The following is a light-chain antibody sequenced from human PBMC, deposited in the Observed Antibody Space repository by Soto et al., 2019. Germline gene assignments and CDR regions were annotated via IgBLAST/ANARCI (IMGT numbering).Light chain of an antibody. J-gene: IGKJ3*01. V-gene: IGKV3-20*01. CDR3: HQYGDSPFT. CDR2: ADS. CDR1: QSVSGY. Sequence: EIVLTQSPATLSLSPGETATLSCRASQSVSGYIGWYQQKPGQAPRLLIYADSNRATGIPARFSGSGSGTDFTLTISRLEPEDSAVYYCHQYGDSPFTFGPGTKVEI.